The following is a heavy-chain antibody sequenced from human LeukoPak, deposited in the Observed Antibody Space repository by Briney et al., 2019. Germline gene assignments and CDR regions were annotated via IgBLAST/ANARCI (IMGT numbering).Heavy chain of an antibody. CDR1: GFTFSNYA. J-gene: IGHJ6*03. V-gene: IGHV3-30*04. CDR2: ISYDGTMT. CDR3: ARDLITIQPSTSWYMDV. D-gene: IGHD1-20*01. Sequence: GGSLRLSCAASGFTFSNYAMHWVRQAPGKGLEWVSGISYDGTMTYYSDSLKGRFTNSRDNSKNTLYLQMNSLRAEDTAVYYCARDLITIQPSTSWYMDVWGKGTTVTVSS.